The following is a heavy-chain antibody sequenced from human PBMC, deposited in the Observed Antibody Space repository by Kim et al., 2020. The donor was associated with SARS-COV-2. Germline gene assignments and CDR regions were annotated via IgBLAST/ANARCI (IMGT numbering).Heavy chain of an antibody. CDR1: GFTFGDYA. V-gene: IGHV3-49*04. Sequence: GGSLRLSCTASGFTFGDYAMSWVRQAPGKGLEWVGFIRSKAYGGTTESAASVIGRFTISRDDSKSIAYRQMNSLKTEDTAVYYCTRAPTMVRGVIIGDDAFDIWGQGTMVTVSS. CDR2: IRSKAYGGTT. CDR3: TRAPTMVRGVIIGDDAFDI. J-gene: IGHJ3*02. D-gene: IGHD3-10*01.